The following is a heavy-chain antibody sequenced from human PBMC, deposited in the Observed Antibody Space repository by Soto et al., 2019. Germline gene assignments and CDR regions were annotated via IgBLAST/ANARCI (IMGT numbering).Heavy chain of an antibody. J-gene: IGHJ6*02. CDR1: GYTFTSYA. V-gene: IGHV1-3*01. CDR3: ASEVFWSGYPYYSYGMDV. CDR2: INAGNGNT. D-gene: IGHD3-3*01. Sequence: ASVKVSCKASGYTFTSYAMHWVRQAPGQRLEWMGWINAGNGNTKYSQKFQGRVTITRDTSASTAYMELSSLRSEDTAVYYCASEVFWSGYPYYSYGMDVWGQGTTVTVSS.